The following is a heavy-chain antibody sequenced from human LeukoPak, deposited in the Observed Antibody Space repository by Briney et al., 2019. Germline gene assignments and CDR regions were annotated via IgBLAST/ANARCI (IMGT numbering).Heavy chain of an antibody. CDR3: ARLPSTGQAFDY. V-gene: IGHV5-51*01. Sequence: GESLKISCSGSGYSFISYWIGWVRQMPGKGREWLGIIFPGDSDTRYSPSFQGQVTISADKSISTAYLQWSSLQASDTAMYYCARLPSTGQAFDYWGQGTLVTVSS. D-gene: IGHD7-27*01. CDR2: IFPGDSDT. J-gene: IGHJ4*02. CDR1: GYSFISYW.